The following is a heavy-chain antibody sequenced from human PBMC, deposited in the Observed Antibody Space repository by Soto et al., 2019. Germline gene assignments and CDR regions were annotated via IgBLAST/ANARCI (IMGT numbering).Heavy chain of an antibody. CDR1: GYSFTNYW. CDR2: IYPGDSDT. V-gene: IGHV5-51*01. J-gene: IGHJ5*02. Sequence: PGESLKISCKGSGYSFTNYWIAWVRQMPGKGLEWMGIIYPGDSDTRYSPSFQGQVTISADKSISTAYLQWSSLKASDTAIYYCARRSTMLSFDPWGQGTQVTVSS. CDR3: ARRSTMLSFDP. D-gene: IGHD3-10*01.